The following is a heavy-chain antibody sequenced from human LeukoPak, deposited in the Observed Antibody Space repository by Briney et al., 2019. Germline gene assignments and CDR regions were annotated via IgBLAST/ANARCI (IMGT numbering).Heavy chain of an antibody. CDR1: GFTLSSYW. CDR2: IKQDGSEK. CDR3: ARFKNYGD. D-gene: IGHD3-10*01. V-gene: IGHV3-7*01. J-gene: IGHJ4*02. Sequence: GGSLRLSCAASGFTLSSYWMSWVRQAPGKGLEWVATIKQDGSEKYYVDSVKGRFTISRDTAKNSLYLQMNSLRAEDTAVYYCARFKNYGDWGQGTLVTVSS.